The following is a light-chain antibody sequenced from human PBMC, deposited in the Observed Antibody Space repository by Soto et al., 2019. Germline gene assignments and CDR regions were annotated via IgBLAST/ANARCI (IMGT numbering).Light chain of an antibody. J-gene: IGLJ3*02. CDR1: SADVGCYNL. V-gene: IGLV2-23*02. CDR2: EVT. Sequence: QSALTQPASVSGSPGQSITISCTGTSADVGCYNLVSWYQQHPGRAPKLMICEVTERPSGISNRFSGSKSGNTASLTISGLQPEDEADYYCCSFAGRDTYWVFGGGTKVTVL. CDR3: CSFAGRDTYWV.